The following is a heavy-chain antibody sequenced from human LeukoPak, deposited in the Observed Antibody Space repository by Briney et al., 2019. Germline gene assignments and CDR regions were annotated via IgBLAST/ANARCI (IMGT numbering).Heavy chain of an antibody. D-gene: IGHD3-9*01. CDR1: GGTFSSYA. Sequence: ASVKVSCKASGGTFSSYAISWVRQAPGQGLEWMGGTIPIFGTANYAQKFQGRVTITADKSTSTAYMELSSLRSEDTAVYYCARISPRYFDWSGPFDPWGQGTLVTVSS. CDR2: TIPIFGTA. V-gene: IGHV1-69*06. CDR3: ARISPRYFDWSGPFDP. J-gene: IGHJ5*02.